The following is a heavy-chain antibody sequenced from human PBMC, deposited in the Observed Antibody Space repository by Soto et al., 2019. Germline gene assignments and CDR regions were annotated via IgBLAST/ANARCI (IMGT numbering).Heavy chain of an antibody. CDR3: AKATTNGGWFNPFDS. CDR2: LSGSGTST. J-gene: IGHJ4*02. V-gene: IGHV3-23*01. Sequence: PGGSLRLSCAASGFSFVNYAMNWVRQAPGKGLEWVSGLSGSGTSTYYADSVKGRFTISRDNSRDTPFLQMNSLTADDTAVYYCAKATTNGGWFNPFDSWGQGALVTVSS. D-gene: IGHD6-19*01. CDR1: GFSFVNYA.